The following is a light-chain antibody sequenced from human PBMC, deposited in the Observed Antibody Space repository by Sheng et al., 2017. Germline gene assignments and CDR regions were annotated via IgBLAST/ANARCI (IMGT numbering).Light chain of an antibody. CDR1: QSIFXNNRNY. CDR3: QQYYGFTWT. J-gene: IGKJ1*01. CDR2: WAS. Sequence: IVMTQSPDSLAVSLGERATINCKSSQSIFXNNRNYLAWFQQKPGQPPKVLIYWASTPESGVPDRFSGSGSGTDFTLTISSLQAEDVAIYYCQQYYGFTWTFGQGTKVEIK. V-gene: IGKV4-1*01.